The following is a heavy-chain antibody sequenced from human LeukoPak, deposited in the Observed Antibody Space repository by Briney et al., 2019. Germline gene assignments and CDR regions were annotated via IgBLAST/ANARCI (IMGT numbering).Heavy chain of an antibody. V-gene: IGHV3-30*03. J-gene: IGHJ4*02. Sequence: PGRSLRLSCAASGFTFSSYGMHWVRQAPGKGLEWVAVISYDGSNKYYADSVKGRFTISRDNAKNSLYLQMNSLRAEDTAVYYCARDRGYFDWLPPGYWGQGTLVTVSS. D-gene: IGHD3-9*01. CDR2: ISYDGSNK. CDR1: GFTFSSYG. CDR3: ARDRGYFDWLPPGY.